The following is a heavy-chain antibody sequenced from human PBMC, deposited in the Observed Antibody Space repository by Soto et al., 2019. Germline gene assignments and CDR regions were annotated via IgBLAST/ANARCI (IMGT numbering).Heavy chain of an antibody. CDR1: GYSFTSYW. CDR3: ATLRVGFGELLTY. V-gene: IGHV5-10-1*01. Sequence: EVQLVQSGADVENPGESLRIACKGSGYSFTSYWISWVCQMPGKGLEWMGRIDPSDSYTNYSPSFQGHVTISADKSISTAYLQWSSLKASDTAMYYCATLRVGFGELLTYWGQGTLVTVSS. D-gene: IGHD3-10*01. CDR2: IDPSDSYT. J-gene: IGHJ4*02.